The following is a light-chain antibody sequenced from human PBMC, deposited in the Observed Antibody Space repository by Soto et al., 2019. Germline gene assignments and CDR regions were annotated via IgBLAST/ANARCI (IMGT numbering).Light chain of an antibody. Sequence: EIVMTQSPATLSVSPGERATLSCRASQSVSSKLAWYQQKPGQAPRLLIYGASTRATGIPARFSGSGSGTEFTLTISSQQSEDFAVYYCQQYNYWPPWTFGQGTKVEIK. V-gene: IGKV3-15*01. CDR1: QSVSSK. CDR3: QQYNYWPPWT. CDR2: GAS. J-gene: IGKJ1*01.